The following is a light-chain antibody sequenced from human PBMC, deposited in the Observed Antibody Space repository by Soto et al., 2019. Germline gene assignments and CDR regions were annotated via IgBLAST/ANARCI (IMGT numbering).Light chain of an antibody. Sequence: QLVLTQPPSVSGAPGQRGTISCTGSSSNIGAGYDVHWYQHLPGTAPKLLISANNNRPSGVPDRFSGFNSGTSASLAIAGRKAEDEADYYCQSYDSSLGGSVIFGGGTQLTVL. V-gene: IGLV1-40*01. J-gene: IGLJ2*01. CDR2: ANN. CDR3: QSYDSSLGGSVI. CDR1: SSNIGAGYD.